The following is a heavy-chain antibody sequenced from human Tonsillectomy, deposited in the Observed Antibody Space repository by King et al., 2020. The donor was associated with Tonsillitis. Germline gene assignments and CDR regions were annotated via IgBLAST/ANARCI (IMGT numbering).Heavy chain of an antibody. Sequence: QLVQSGAEVKKPGASVKVSCKASGYTFTSYYMHWVRQAPGQGLEWMGIINPSGGSTSYAQKFQGRVTMTRDTSTSTVYMELSSLRSEDTAVYYCSSDGTIEAAAAGSDYYYYYGMDVWGQGTTVTVSS. V-gene: IGHV1-46*01. CDR3: SSDGTIEAAAAGSDYYYYYGMDV. CDR2: INPSGGST. J-gene: IGHJ6*02. D-gene: IGHD6-13*01. CDR1: GYTFTSYY.